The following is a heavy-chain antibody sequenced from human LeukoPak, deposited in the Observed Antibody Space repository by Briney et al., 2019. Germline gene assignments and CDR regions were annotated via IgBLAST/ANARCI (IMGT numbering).Heavy chain of an antibody. CDR3: AKTRGPTPMV. CDR2: ISGSGGGT. V-gene: IGHV3-23*01. CDR1: GFTFSSYG. Sequence: GGTLRLSCAASGFTFSSYGVSWVRQAPGKGLEWVSAISGSGGGTYYADSVKGRFTISRDNSKNTPYLQMNSLRAEDTAVYYCAKTRGPTPMVWGQGTLVTVSS. D-gene: IGHD3-10*01. J-gene: IGHJ4*02.